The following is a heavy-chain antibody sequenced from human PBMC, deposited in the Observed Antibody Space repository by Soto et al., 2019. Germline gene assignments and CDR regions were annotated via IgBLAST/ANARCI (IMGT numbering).Heavy chain of an antibody. V-gene: IGHV4-31*03. CDR3: ARSYYPCGGSCAHDWFEP. J-gene: IGHJ5*02. CDR2: IYYSGST. CDR1: GGSISSGGYY. D-gene: IGHD2-15*01. Sequence: PSETLSLTCTVSGGSISSGGYYWSWIRQHPGKGLEWIGYIYYSGSTYYNPSLKSRVTISVDTSKNQFSLKLSSVTAADTAVYYCARSYYPCGGSCAHDWFEPWGQGTRVTVSS.